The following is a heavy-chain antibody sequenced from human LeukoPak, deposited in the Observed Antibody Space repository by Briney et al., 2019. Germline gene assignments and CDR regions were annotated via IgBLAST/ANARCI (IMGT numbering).Heavy chain of an antibody. J-gene: IGHJ4*02. CDR1: RLTFSGFE. V-gene: IGHV3-48*03. Sequence: GGSLRLSCVGSRLTFSGFEMNWVRQAPGKGLEWVSYIKDDGPLKTYADSVKGRFTISRDNAKNSLYLQMNSLRVEDTAIYYCARRFRDWGQGTLVTVSS. CDR3: ARRFRD. CDR2: IKDDGPLK. D-gene: IGHD5-24*01.